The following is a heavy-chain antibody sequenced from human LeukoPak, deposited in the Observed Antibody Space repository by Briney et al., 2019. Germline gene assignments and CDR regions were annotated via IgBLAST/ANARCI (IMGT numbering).Heavy chain of an antibody. CDR3: ARQMNTVTADY. V-gene: IGHV1-2*02. CDR2: INPNSGDT. D-gene: IGHD4-17*01. J-gene: IGHJ4*02. CDR1: GYTFTGYY. Sequence: ASVKVSCKASGYTFTGYYMHWVRQAPGQGLEWMGWINPNSGDTNYAQKFQGRVTMTRDTSINTAYMELTRLTSDDTAVYYCARQMNTVTADYWGQGTLVTVSS.